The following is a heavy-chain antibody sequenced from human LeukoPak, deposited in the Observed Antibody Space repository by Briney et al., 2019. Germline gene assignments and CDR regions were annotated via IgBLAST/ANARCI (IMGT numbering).Heavy chain of an antibody. Sequence: PGGSLRLSCAASGFTFDDYAMHWVRQAPGKGLEWVSGISWNSGSIGYADSVKGRFTISRDNAKNSLYLQTNSLRAEDTAVYYCARRYCSSANCYAYDYWGQGTLVTVSS. V-gene: IGHV3-9*01. J-gene: IGHJ4*02. D-gene: IGHD2-2*01. CDR2: ISWNSGSI. CDR3: ARRYCSSANCYAYDY. CDR1: GFTFDDYA.